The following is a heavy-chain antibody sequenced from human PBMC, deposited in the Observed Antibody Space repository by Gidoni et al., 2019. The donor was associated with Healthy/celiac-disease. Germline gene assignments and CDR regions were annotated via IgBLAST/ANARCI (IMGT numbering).Heavy chain of an antibody. V-gene: IGHV1-69*01. CDR3: ARGYCSGGSCYKGTPYYYYGMDV. J-gene: IGHJ6*04. CDR2: IIPIFGTA. CDR1: GGTFSSYA. Sequence: QVQLVQSGAEVKKPGSSVKVSCKASGGTFSSYAIRWVRQAPGQGLEWMGGIIPIFGTANYAQKFQGRVTITADESTSTAYMELSSLRSEDTAVYYCARGYCSGGSCYKGTPYYYYGMDVWGKGTTVTVSS. D-gene: IGHD2-15*01.